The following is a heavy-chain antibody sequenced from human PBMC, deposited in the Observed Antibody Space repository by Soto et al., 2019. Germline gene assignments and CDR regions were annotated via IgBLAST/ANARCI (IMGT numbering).Heavy chain of an antibody. Sequence: QITLKESGPTLVEPTQTLTLTCTFSAFSLSTGGVGVGWIRQPPGKALEWLELISWDDDKRYSPALRSRLTITKDTSKNQVVLTMTNMDPVDTATYYCIQSRCGGDCLQSYASYYYYGMDVWGQGTTLTVSS. CDR2: ISWDDDK. J-gene: IGHJ6*02. D-gene: IGHD2-21*02. CDR3: IQSRCGGDCLQSYASYYYYGMDV. CDR1: AFSLSTGGVG. V-gene: IGHV2-5*02.